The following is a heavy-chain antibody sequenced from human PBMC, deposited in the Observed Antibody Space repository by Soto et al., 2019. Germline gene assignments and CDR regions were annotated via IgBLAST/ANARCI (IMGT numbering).Heavy chain of an antibody. CDR3: ARLKMATMDAFDI. D-gene: IGHD5-12*01. J-gene: IGHJ3*02. CDR1: GYSFTSYW. CDR2: IDPSDSYT. Sequence: PGESLKISCKGSGYSFTSYWISWVRQMPGKGLEWMGRIDPSDSYTNYSPSFQGHVTISADKSISTAYLQRSSLKASDTAMYYCARLKMATMDAFDIWGQGTMVTVSS. V-gene: IGHV5-10-1*01.